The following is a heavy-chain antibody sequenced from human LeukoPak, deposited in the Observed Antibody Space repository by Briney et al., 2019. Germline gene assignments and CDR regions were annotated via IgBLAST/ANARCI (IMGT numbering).Heavy chain of an antibody. D-gene: IGHD5-24*01. CDR3: ARGGRRDGYSMWTY. Sequence: PSETLSLTCTDSGGSISSYYWSWIRQPPGKGLEWIGYIYYSGSTNYNPSLKSRVTISVDTSKNQFSLKLSSVTAADTAVYYCARGGRRDGYSMWTYWGQGTLVTVSS. V-gene: IGHV4-59*01. CDR1: GGSISSYY. J-gene: IGHJ4*02. CDR2: IYYSGST.